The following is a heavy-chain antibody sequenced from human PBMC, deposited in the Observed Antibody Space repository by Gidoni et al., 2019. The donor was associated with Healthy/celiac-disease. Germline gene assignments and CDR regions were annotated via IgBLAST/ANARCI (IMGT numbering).Heavy chain of an antibody. CDR2: ISSSSSTI. CDR1: GFTFSSYS. CDR3: ARDKEDYYYYYGMDV. Sequence: ELQLVESGGGLVQPGGSLRLSCAASGFTFSSYSMNWVRQAPGKGLEWVSYISSSSSTIYYADSVKGRFTISRDNAKNSLYLQMNSLRAEDTAVYYCARDKEDYYYYYGMDVWGQGTTVTVSS. V-gene: IGHV3-48*04. J-gene: IGHJ6*02.